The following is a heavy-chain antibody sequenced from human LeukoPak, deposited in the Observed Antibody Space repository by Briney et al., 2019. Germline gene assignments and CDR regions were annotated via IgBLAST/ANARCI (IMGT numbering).Heavy chain of an antibody. CDR3: ARDSSGWYRPGYFDY. CDR2: ISAYSGNT. CDR1: GYTFTTYG. V-gene: IGHV1-18*01. Sequence: EASVKVSCKASGYTFTTYGINWVRQAPGQGLEWMGLISAYSGNTNYAQNLQGRVTMTTDTSTSTAYMELRILRSDDTAVYYCARDSSGWYRPGYFDYWGQGTLVTVSS. D-gene: IGHD6-19*01. J-gene: IGHJ4*02.